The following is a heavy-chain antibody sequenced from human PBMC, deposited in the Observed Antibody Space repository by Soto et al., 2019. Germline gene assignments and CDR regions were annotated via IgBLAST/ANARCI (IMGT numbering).Heavy chain of an antibody. CDR3: ARQIVVVPAAMHYYYYMDV. J-gene: IGHJ6*03. CDR2: IYYSGST. CDR1: GGSISSYY. D-gene: IGHD2-2*01. V-gene: IGHV4-59*08. Sequence: SETLSLTCTVSGGSISSYYWSWIRQPPGKGLEWIGYIYYSGSTNYNPSLKSRITISVDTSKNQFSLKLSSVTAADTAVYYCARQIVVVPAAMHYYYYMDVWGKGTTVTVSS.